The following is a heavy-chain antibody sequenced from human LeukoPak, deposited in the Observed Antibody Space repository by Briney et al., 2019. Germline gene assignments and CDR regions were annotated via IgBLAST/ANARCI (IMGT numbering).Heavy chain of an antibody. CDR3: LGYCSGGSCYHIDY. CDR1: GFTFSSYS. CDR2: ISSSSSTI. J-gene: IGHJ4*02. D-gene: IGHD2-15*01. Sequence: PGGSLRLSCAASGFTFSSYSMNWVRQAPGKGLEWVSYISSSSSTIYYADSVKGRFTISRDNAKNSLYLQMNSLRAEDTAVYYCLGYCSGGSCYHIDYWGQGTLVTVSS. V-gene: IGHV3-48*01.